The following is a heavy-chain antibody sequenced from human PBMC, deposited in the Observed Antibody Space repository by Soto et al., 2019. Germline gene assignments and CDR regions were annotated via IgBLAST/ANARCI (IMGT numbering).Heavy chain of an antibody. CDR1: GGTFSSYA. D-gene: IGHD2-15*01. Sequence: QVQLVQSGAEVKKPGSSVNVSCKASGGTFSSYAISWVRQAPGRGLEWMGGIIPIFGTTNYAQKFQGRVTITADESTSTAYMELSSLRSEDTAVYYCARGKCSGGSCYSYLDYWGQGTLVTVSS. CDR3: ARGKCSGGSCYSYLDY. V-gene: IGHV1-69*01. J-gene: IGHJ4*02. CDR2: IIPIFGTT.